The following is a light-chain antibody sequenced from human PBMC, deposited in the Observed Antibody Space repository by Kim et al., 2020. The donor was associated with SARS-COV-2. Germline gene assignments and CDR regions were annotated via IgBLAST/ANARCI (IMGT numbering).Light chain of an antibody. CDR1: RSVTND. J-gene: IGKJ1*01. V-gene: IGKV3-15*01. Sequence: MSPGEGFTLSCRTSRSVTNDLLWYQQKPGQAPRLLIYRASSRAPGVPARFSGSGSGTDFALTISSLQSEDSAVYFCQLYSDWPQTFGQGTKVDIK. CDR3: QLYSDWPQT. CDR2: RAS.